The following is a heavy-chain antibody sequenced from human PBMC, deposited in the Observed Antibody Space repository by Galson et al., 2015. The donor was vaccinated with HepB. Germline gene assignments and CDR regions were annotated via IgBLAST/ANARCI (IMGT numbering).Heavy chain of an antibody. CDR2: ISYDGSNK. CDR1: GFTFSSYA. Sequence: SLRLSCAASGFTFSSYAMHWVRQAPGKGLEWVAVISYDGSNKYYADSVKGRFTISRDNSKNTLYLQMNSLRAEDTAVYYCARGVVVAANDYWGQGTLVTVSS. CDR3: ARGVVVAANDY. J-gene: IGHJ4*02. V-gene: IGHV3-30-3*01. D-gene: IGHD2-15*01.